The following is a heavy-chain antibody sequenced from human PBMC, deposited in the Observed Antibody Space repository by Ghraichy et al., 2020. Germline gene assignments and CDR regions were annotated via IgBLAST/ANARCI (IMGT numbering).Heavy chain of an antibody. CDR3: ARVAGTGAGNDL. Sequence: LSLTCAASGFNFSNYWMSWVRQAPGKGLEWVANINLDGSAKYYVDSVKGRFTLSRDNAKMSVYLQMNSLRVDDTAVYYCARVAGTGAGNDLWGQGTLVTVSS. CDR1: GFNFSNYW. CDR2: INLDGSAK. V-gene: IGHV3-7*03. J-gene: IGHJ5*02. D-gene: IGHD1-1*01.